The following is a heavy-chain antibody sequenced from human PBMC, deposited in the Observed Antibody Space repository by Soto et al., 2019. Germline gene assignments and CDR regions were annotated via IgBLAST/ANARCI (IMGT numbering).Heavy chain of an antibody. CDR3: ARRPMTIFGVVKSYWYFDL. D-gene: IGHD3-3*01. CDR2: ISSSSSYT. CDR1: GFTFSDYY. Sequence: PGGSLRLSCAASGFTFSDYYMSWIRQAPGKGLEWVSYISSSSSYTNYADSVKGRFTISRDNAKNSLYLQMNSLRAEDTAVYYCARRPMTIFGVVKSYWYFDLWGRGTLVTVSS. J-gene: IGHJ2*01. V-gene: IGHV3-11*06.